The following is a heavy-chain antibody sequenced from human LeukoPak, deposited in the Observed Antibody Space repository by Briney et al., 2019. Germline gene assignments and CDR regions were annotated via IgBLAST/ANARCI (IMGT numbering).Heavy chain of an antibody. CDR3: ARVLLLTGFDY. CDR1: GYTLTELS. J-gene: IGHJ4*02. D-gene: IGHD3-9*01. V-gene: IGHV1-24*01. CDR2: FDSEDGET. Sequence: ASVKVSCKVSGYTLTELSMHWVRQAPGKGLEWMGGFDSEDGETIYAQKFQGRVTMTRDTSTSTVYMELSSLRSEDTAVYYCARVLLLTGFDYWGQGTLVTVSS.